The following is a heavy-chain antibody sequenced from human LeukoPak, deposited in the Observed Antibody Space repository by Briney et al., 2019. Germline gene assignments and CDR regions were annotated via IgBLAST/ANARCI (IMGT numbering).Heavy chain of an antibody. J-gene: IGHJ6*03. D-gene: IGHD1/OR15-1a*01. CDR2: INPNSGGT. V-gene: IGHV1-2*02. CDR3: ASKITGTVRHDYMDV. Sequence: ASVKVSCKASGYTFTGSYMHWVRQAPGQGLEWMGWINPNSGGTYYAQNFQGRVTMTRDTSINTAYMELSRLRSDDTAVYYCASKITGTVRHDYMDVWGKGTTVTVSS. CDR1: GYTFTGSY.